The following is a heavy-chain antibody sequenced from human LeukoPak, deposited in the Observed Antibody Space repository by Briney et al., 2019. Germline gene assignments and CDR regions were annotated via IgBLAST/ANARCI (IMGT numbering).Heavy chain of an antibody. J-gene: IGHJ3*02. Sequence: SGGSLRLSCAASGFTLSSYGMHWVRKAPGKGLEWVADISYDGSNKYYADSVKVRFTISRDNSKSTLYLQMSSLRAEDTAVYYCAKDRVSGETDAFDIWGQGTMVTVSS. D-gene: IGHD1-26*01. CDR2: ISYDGSNK. CDR1: GFTLSSYG. CDR3: AKDRVSGETDAFDI. V-gene: IGHV3-30*18.